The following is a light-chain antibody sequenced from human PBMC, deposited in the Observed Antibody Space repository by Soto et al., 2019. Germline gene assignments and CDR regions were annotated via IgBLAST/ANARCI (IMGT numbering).Light chain of an antibody. Sequence: EIVLTQSPATLSLSPGERATLSCRASQSVSSYLAWYQQKPGQAPRLLIYDAYNRATGIPARFSGSGSGTDFTLTISSLEPEDFAVYYCQQRSRWPLIFGGGTKVEIK. CDR3: QQRSRWPLI. V-gene: IGKV3-11*01. CDR2: DAY. J-gene: IGKJ4*01. CDR1: QSVSSY.